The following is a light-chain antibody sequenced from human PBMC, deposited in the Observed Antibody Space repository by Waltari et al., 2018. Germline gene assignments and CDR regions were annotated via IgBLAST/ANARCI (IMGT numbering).Light chain of an antibody. V-gene: IGLV3-1*01. J-gene: IGLJ2*01. CDR2: QDS. CDR3: QAWDSSTALV. Sequence: SYELTQPPSVSVSPGQTASITCSGDKLGDKYACWYQQNPGQSPVLVIYQDSKRPSGIPERFSGSNSGNTATLTISGTQAMDEADYYCQAWDSSTALVFGGGTKLTVL. CDR1: KLGDKY.